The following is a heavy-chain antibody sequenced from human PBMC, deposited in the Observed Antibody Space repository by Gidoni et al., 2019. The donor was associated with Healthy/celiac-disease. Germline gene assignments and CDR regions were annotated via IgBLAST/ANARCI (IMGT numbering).Heavy chain of an antibody. Sequence: EVQLVESGGGLVQPGGSLRLSCAASGFTFSSYWMHWVRQAPGKGLVWVSRINSDGSSTSYADSGKGRFTISRDNAKNTLYLQMNSLRAEDTAVYYCVMVQGVIETYYFDYWGQGTLVTVSS. J-gene: IGHJ4*02. V-gene: IGHV3-74*01. CDR2: INSDGSST. CDR3: VMVQGVIETYYFDY. CDR1: GFTFSSYW. D-gene: IGHD3-10*01.